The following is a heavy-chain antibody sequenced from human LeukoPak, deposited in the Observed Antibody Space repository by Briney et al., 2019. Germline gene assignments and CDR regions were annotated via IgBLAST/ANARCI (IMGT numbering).Heavy chain of an antibody. D-gene: IGHD1-14*01. CDR3: ARGGQPGAFDI. CDR2: ISYDGSNK. V-gene: IGHV3-30*14. J-gene: IGHJ3*02. CDR1: GFTFSNYA. Sequence: GGSLRLSCAASGFTFSNYAIHWVRQAPGKGLEWVAVISYDGSNKYYADSVKGRFTISRENAKNSLYLQMNSLRAGDTAVYYCARGGQPGAFDIWGQGTMVTVSS.